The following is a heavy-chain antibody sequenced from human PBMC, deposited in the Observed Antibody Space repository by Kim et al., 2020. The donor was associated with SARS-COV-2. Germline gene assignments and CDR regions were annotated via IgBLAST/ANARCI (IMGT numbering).Heavy chain of an antibody. CDR3: ARDYAVLSPYYGSGSWDI. Sequence: GGSLRLSCAASGFTFSSYGMHWVRQAPGKGLEWVAVISYDGSNKYYADSVKGRFTISRDNSKNTLYLQMNSLRAEDTAVYYCARDYAVLSPYYGSGSWDIWGQGTMVTVSS. J-gene: IGHJ3*02. D-gene: IGHD3-10*01. CDR2: ISYDGSNK. V-gene: IGHV3-33*05. CDR1: GFTFSSYG.